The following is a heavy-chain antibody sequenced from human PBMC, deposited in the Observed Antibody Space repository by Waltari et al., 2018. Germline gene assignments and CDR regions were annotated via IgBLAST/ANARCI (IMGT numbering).Heavy chain of an antibody. CDR3: ARGRGSSSFYYYYYYMDV. Sequence: QVQLQQWGAGLLKPSETLSLTCAVYGGSFSGYYWSWIRQPPGKGLEWIGEINHSGSTNYNPSLNSRVTISVDTSKNQFSLKLSSVTAADTAVYYCARGRGSSSFYYYYYYMDVWGKGTTVTVSS. CDR2: INHSGST. D-gene: IGHD6-6*01. CDR1: GGSFSGYY. V-gene: IGHV4-34*01. J-gene: IGHJ6*03.